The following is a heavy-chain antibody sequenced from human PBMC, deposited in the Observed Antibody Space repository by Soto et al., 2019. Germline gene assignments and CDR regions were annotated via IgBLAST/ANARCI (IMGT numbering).Heavy chain of an antibody. CDR3: AKDKGPYYDFWSCQRWFAP. Sequence: QVQLVESGGGVVHPGTSLRLSCAASGFTFSTHGMHWVRQAPGKGPEWVAVISHDGSKKYYVESVEGRFSISRDNSKSIVHLQMNNVRSEDTAVYYCAKDKGPYYDFWSCQRWFAPWGQGPLVTVSS. J-gene: IGHJ5*02. CDR2: ISHDGSKK. CDR1: GFTFSTHG. V-gene: IGHV3-30*18. D-gene: IGHD3-3*01.